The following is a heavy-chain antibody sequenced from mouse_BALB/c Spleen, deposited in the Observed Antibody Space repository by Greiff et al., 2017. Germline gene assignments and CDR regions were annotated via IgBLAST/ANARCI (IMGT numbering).Heavy chain of an antibody. CDR2: IDPENGDT. Sequence: EVKLVESGAELVRSGASVKLSCTASGFNIKDYYMHWVKQRPEQGLEWIGWIDPENGDTEYAPKFQGKATMTADTSSNTAYLQLSSLTSEDTAVYYCNALRVAMDYWGQGTSVTGSS. CDR3: NALRVAMDY. V-gene: IGHV14-4*02. J-gene: IGHJ4*01. CDR1: GFNIKDYY.